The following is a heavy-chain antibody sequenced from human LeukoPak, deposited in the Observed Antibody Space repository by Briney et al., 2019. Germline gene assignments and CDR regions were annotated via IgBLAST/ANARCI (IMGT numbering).Heavy chain of an antibody. Sequence: GGSLRLSCAASGFTFSDYYMNWIRQAPGKGLEWVSYISNSGNNVHYADSVKGRFTISRDNAKNSLSLQMNNLRVEDTAVYYCARGDWYSFDYWGQGARVTVSS. CDR2: ISNSGNNV. D-gene: IGHD3-9*01. J-gene: IGHJ4*02. V-gene: IGHV3-11*01. CDR1: GFTFSDYY. CDR3: ARGDWYSFDY.